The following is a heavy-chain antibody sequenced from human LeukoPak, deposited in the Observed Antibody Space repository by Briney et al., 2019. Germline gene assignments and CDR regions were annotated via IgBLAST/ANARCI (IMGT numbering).Heavy chain of an antibody. Sequence: GASVKVSCKASGYTFTSYAMNWVRQAPGQGLEWMGWMNPNSGNTGYAQKFQGRVTITRNTSISTAYMELSSLRSEDTAVYYCARQIGYSYGQDAFDIWGQGTMVTVSS. CDR2: MNPNSGNT. J-gene: IGHJ3*02. V-gene: IGHV1-8*03. D-gene: IGHD5-18*01. CDR3: ARQIGYSYGQDAFDI. CDR1: GYTFTSYA.